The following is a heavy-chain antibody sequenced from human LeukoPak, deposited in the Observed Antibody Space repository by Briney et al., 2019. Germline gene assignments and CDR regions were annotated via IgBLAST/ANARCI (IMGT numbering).Heavy chain of an antibody. Sequence: GGSLRLSCAASGFTLSSSWMHWVRQVPGEGLVWVARMNEDGRRTDVAGSVRGRFTIFRDIAKNTLYLQMNSLRAEDTAVYSCARVGVPQYAFDIWGQGTWVTVSS. CDR1: GFTLSSSW. J-gene: IGHJ3*02. CDR2: MNEDGRRT. D-gene: IGHD2-2*01. V-gene: IGHV3-74*01. CDR3: ARVGVPQYAFDI.